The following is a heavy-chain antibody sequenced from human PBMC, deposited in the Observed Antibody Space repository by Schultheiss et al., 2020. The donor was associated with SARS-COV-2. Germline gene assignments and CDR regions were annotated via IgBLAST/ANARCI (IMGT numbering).Heavy chain of an antibody. Sequence: ASVKVSCKASGYTFTGYYMHWVRQAPGQGLEWMGIINPSGGSTSYAQKFQGRVTMTRDTSISTAYMELSRLRSEDTAVYYCARDRAEDIVVVPAAQPYYGMDVWGQGTMVTVSS. CDR1: GYTFTGYY. CDR3: ARDRAEDIVVVPAAQPYYGMDV. CDR2: INPSGGST. V-gene: IGHV1-46*01. J-gene: IGHJ6*02. D-gene: IGHD2-2*01.